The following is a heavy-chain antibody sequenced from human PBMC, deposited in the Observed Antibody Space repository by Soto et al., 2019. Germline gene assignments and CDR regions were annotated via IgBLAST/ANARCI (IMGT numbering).Heavy chain of an antibody. CDR2: ISSSSTSV. Sequence: GGSLRLSCAASGFTFNTYSMNWVRQAPGKGLEWVSYISSSSTSVYYSDSVEGRFTISRDNARNSLYLQMNSLRAEDSAVYYCARTDAMDVWGQGTTVTVSS. J-gene: IGHJ6*02. CDR1: GFTFNTYS. V-gene: IGHV3-48*01. CDR3: ARTDAMDV.